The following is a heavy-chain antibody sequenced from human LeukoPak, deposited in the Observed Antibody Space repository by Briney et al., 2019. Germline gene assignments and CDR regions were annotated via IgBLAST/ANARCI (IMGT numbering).Heavy chain of an antibody. J-gene: IGHJ4*02. D-gene: IGHD1-26*01. CDR2: IYYGGST. Sequence: SETLSLTCTVSGGSISGYYWTWIRQPPGQGLEWIGYIYYGGSTNYHPSLKSRVTLSVDASKKQFFLKLSSVTAADSAVSYCARGLLVGNTGYYFDYWGQGTLVTVSS. V-gene: IGHV4-59*01. CDR3: ARGLLVGNTGYYFDY. CDR1: GGSISGYY.